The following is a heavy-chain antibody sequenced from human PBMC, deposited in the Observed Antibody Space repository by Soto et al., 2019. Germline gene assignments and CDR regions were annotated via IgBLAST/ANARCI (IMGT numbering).Heavy chain of an antibody. CDR3: ASDVDHTPSDY. D-gene: IGHD5-12*01. CDR1: GFTFKFYG. CDR2: ISHDGNTH. Sequence: VQMVESGGGVVQPGKSLRLSCETSGFTFKFYGMHWVRQAPGKGLECVAVISHDGNTHYYADSVKGRFTISRDNSKNTLDVQMNSLRSEDTAMYYCASDVDHTPSDYWGQATLVAVSS. J-gene: IGHJ4*02. V-gene: IGHV3-30*03.